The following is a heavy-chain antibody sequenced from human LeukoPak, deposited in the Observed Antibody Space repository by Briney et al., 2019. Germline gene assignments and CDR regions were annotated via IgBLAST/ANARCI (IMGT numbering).Heavy chain of an antibody. Sequence: PGGSLRLSCAASGFTFSSYWMHWVRQDPGKGLVWVSRISSDGSNTYYADSVEGRFTISRDNAKNTMYLQMNSLRAEDTAVYYCARGTGYSVFDYWGQGTLVTVSS. V-gene: IGHV3-74*01. CDR1: GFTFSSYW. CDR2: ISSDGSNT. D-gene: IGHD3/OR15-3a*01. CDR3: ARGTGYSVFDY. J-gene: IGHJ4*02.